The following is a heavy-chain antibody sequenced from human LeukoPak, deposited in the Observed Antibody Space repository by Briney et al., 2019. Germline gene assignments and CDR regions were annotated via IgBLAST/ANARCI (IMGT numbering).Heavy chain of an antibody. J-gene: IGHJ3*02. CDR2: IIPILGIA. Sequence: SVKVSCKASGGTVSSYAISWVRQAPGQGLECMGRIIPILGIANYAQKFQGRVTITADKSTSTAYMELSSLRSEDTAVYYCASHLWFGDSDAFDIWGQGTMVTVSS. CDR1: GGTVSSYA. D-gene: IGHD3-10*01. CDR3: ASHLWFGDSDAFDI. V-gene: IGHV1-69*04.